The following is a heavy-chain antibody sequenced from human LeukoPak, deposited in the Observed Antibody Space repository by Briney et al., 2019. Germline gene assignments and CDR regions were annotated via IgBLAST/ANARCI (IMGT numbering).Heavy chain of an antibody. CDR3: ARDNLIAAAGTGFDH. D-gene: IGHD6-13*01. CDR2: ISSSSDYI. Sequence: GGSLRLSCAASGFTFSSYSMNWVRQAPGKGLEWVSSISSSSDYIYYADSVKGRFTISRDNAKKSLYLQMNSLRAKDTAVYSCARDNLIAAAGTGFDHWGQGTLVTVSS. V-gene: IGHV3-21*01. CDR1: GFTFSSYS. J-gene: IGHJ5*02.